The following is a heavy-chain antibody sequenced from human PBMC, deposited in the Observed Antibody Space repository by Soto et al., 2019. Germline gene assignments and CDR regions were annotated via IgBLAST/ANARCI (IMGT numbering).Heavy chain of an antibody. CDR1: GGSISSSSYY. Sequence: LSLTCTVSGGSISSSSYYWGWIRQPPGKGLEWIGSIYYSGSTYYNPSLKSRVTISVDTSKNQFSLKLSSVTAADTAVYYCARVILDYYYGMDVWGQGTTVTVSS. D-gene: IGHD2-8*02. V-gene: IGHV4-39*01. CDR3: ARVILDYYYGMDV. J-gene: IGHJ6*02. CDR2: IYYSGST.